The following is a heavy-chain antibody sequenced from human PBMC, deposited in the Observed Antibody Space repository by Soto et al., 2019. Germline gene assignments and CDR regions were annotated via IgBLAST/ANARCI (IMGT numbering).Heavy chain of an antibody. D-gene: IGHD5-12*01. CDR3: AKDRYSGYEYYFDY. Sequence: GGSLRLSCAASGFTFSSYGMHWVRQAPGKGLEWVAVISYDGSNKYYADSVKGRFTISRDNSKNTVYLQMNSLRAVDTAVYYCAKDRYSGYEYYFDYWGQGILVTVSS. CDR2: ISYDGSNK. V-gene: IGHV3-30*18. J-gene: IGHJ4*02. CDR1: GFTFSSYG.